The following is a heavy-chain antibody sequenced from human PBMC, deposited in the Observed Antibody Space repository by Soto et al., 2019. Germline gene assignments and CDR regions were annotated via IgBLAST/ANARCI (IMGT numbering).Heavy chain of an antibody. CDR1: GGSISSTNW. D-gene: IGHD3-10*01. V-gene: IGHV4-4*02. CDR3: AAHRGHTCGPLDY. J-gene: IGHJ4*02. Sequence: QVQLQESGPGLLKPSGALSLTCAVSGGSISSTNWWTWVRQSPGKGLEWIGEIYHTGSTNCNPSLKSRVTIVVDEAKNQCSLKLASVTAADTAVYSCAAHRGHTCGPLDYWGQGPLVTVSS. CDR2: IYHTGST.